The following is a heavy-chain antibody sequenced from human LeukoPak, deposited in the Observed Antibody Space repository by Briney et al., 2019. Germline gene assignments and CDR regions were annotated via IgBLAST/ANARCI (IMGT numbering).Heavy chain of an antibody. CDR1: GGTFSSYA. D-gene: IGHD3-10*01. CDR3: ASYGSGSYHLDY. V-gene: IGHV1-69*04. J-gene: IGHJ4*02. CDR2: IIPILGIA. Sequence: SVKVSCKASGGTFSSYAISWVRQAPGQGPEWMGRIIPILGIANYAQKFQGRVTITADKSTSTAYMELSSLRSEDTAVYYCASYGSGSYHLDYWGQGTLVTVSS.